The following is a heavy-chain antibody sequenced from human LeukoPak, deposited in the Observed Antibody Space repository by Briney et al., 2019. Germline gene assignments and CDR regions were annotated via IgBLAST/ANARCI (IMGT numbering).Heavy chain of an antibody. J-gene: IGHJ4*02. D-gene: IGHD3-16*02. CDR1: GFTFSNYA. V-gene: IGHV3-53*01. Sequence: QPGGSLRLSCGASGFTFSNYAMSWVRPAPGKGLEAVSVIFIGGSTYYADSVKGRFTISRDNSKNTLYLQMNSLRAEDTAVYYCARDRGDYIWGSYRNDYFDYWGQGTLVTVSS. CDR2: IFIGGST. CDR3: ARDRGDYIWGSYRNDYFDY.